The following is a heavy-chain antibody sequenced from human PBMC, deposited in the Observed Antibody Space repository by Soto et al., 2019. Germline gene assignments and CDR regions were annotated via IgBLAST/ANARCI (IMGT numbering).Heavy chain of an antibody. CDR3: ANDIVDCNSTSCSKYYYYYGMDV. D-gene: IGHD2-2*01. CDR1: GFTFDDYA. V-gene: IGHV3-43D*04. J-gene: IGHJ6*02. CDR2: ISWDGGST. Sequence: EVQLVESGGVVVQPGGSLRLSCAASGFTFDDYAMHWVRQAPGKGLEWVSLISWDGGSTYYADSVKGRFTISRDNSKNSLYLQMNSLRAEETAVYYCANDIVDCNSTSCSKYYYYYGMDVWGQGTTVTVSS.